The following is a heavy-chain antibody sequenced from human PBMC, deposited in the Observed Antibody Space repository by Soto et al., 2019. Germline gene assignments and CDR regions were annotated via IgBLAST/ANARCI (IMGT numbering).Heavy chain of an antibody. Sequence: GESLKISCKGSGYSFTSYWIVWVRQVPGEGLEWMGIIYPGDSDTRYSPSFQGQVSISADKSINTAYLQWSSLKASDTAIYYCARCLINYGVHPTENWFDPWGQGTLVTVSS. CDR1: GYSFTSYW. CDR3: ARCLINYGVHPTENWFDP. V-gene: IGHV5-51*01. CDR2: IYPGDSDT. J-gene: IGHJ5*02. D-gene: IGHD2-8*01.